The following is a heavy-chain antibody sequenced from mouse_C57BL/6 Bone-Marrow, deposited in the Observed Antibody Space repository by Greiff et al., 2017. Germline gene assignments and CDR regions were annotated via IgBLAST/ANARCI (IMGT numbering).Heavy chain of an antibody. CDR2: IYPGSGST. Sequence: QVQLQQPGAELVKPGASVKMSCKASGYTFTSYWITWVKQRPGQGLEWIGDIYPGSGSTNYNEKFKSKATLTVDTSSSTAYMQLSSLTSEDSAVYYCASQTAQATGDYFDYWGQGTTLTVST. V-gene: IGHV1-55*01. CDR1: GYTFTSYW. J-gene: IGHJ2*01. D-gene: IGHD3-2*02. CDR3: ASQTAQATGDYFDY.